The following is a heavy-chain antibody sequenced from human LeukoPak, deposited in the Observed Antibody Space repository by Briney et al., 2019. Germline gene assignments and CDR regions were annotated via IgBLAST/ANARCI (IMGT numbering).Heavy chain of an antibody. D-gene: IGHD2/OR15-2a*01. CDR1: GFTFSSYS. Sequence: GGSLRLSCAASGFTFSSYSMNWVRQAPGKGLEWVSYISESSTSIYYADSVKGRFTISRDNSKNTLYLQMNSLRAEDTAVYYCAREKNYYYYMDVWGKGITVTVSS. CDR3: AREKNYYYYMDV. CDR2: ISESSTSI. J-gene: IGHJ6*03. V-gene: IGHV3-48*01.